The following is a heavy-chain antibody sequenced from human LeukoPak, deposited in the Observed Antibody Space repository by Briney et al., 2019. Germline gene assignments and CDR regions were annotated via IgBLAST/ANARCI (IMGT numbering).Heavy chain of an antibody. CDR1: GFTFSTYA. CDR3: ARAYYYDSSGYLRY. D-gene: IGHD3-22*01. CDR2: IGGSGGST. V-gene: IGHV3-23*01. J-gene: IGHJ4*02. Sequence: PGGSLRLSCAASGFTFSTYAMSWVRQAPGKGLEWVSAIGGSGGSTYYADSVKGRFIISRDNAKNSLYLQMNSRRAEDTAVYYCARAYYYDSSGYLRYWGQGTLVTVSS.